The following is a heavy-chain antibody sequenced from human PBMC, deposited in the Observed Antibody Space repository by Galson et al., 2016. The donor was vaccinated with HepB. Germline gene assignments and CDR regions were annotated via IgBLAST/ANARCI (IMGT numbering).Heavy chain of an antibody. D-gene: IGHD2-21*02. CDR2: IYSGGGT. CDR1: GFSVSNNY. V-gene: IGHV3-53*01. Sequence: SLRLSCAASGFSVSNNYMTWARQAPGKGLEWVSLIYSGGGTSFADSVKGRFTISRDNSKNTLYLQMNSLRAEDTAVYYCARGGASDASGYWGQGTLVTVSS. CDR3: ARGGASDASGY. J-gene: IGHJ4*02.